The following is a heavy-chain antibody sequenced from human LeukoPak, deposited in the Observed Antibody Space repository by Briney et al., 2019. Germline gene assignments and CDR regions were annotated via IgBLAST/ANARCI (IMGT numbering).Heavy chain of an antibody. CDR1: GFTLSNYW. D-gene: IGHD6-13*01. J-gene: IGHJ5*02. Sequence: GGSLRLSCAASGFTLSNYWMRWVRQAPGKGLVWVSRINSDGTSTRYADSVKGRFIISRDNAKNTLYLQMNSLRAEDTAVYYCARDVAAEDWFDPWGQGTLVTVSS. CDR2: INSDGTST. V-gene: IGHV3-74*01. CDR3: ARDVAAEDWFDP.